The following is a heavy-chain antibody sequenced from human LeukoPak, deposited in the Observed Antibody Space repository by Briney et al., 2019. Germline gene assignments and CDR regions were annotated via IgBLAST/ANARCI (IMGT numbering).Heavy chain of an antibody. J-gene: IGHJ5*02. CDR1: GFTFSDYY. CDR3: AKDPTYYYDSSGFNWFDP. CDR2: IYGSGGST. V-gene: IGHV3-23*01. D-gene: IGHD3-22*01. Sequence: GGSLRLSCAASGFTFSDYYMSWVRQAPGKGLEWVSGIYGSGGSTYYADSVKGRFTISRDNPKNTLYLQMNSLRAEDTAVYYCAKDPTYYYDSSGFNWFDPWGQGTLVTVSS.